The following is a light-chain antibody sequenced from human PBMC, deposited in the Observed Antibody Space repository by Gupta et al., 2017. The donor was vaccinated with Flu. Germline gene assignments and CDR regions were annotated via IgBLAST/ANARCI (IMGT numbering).Light chain of an antibody. CDR1: QSVSRY. CDR2: GAS. J-gene: IGKJ4*01. CDR3: QQTSNIPLT. Sequence: IQMTQSPSPPFASVGDRVTITCRASQSVSRYVNWYQQKPGKAPKLLIFGASNLRSGVPSRFSGSASGTDFTLTITTLQPEDFAAYYCQQTSNIPLTFGGGTKVEIK. V-gene: IGKV1-39*01.